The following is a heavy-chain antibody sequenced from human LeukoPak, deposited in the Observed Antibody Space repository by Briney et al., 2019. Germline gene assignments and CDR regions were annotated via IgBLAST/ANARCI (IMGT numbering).Heavy chain of an antibody. J-gene: IGHJ6*02. D-gene: IGHD2-8*02. CDR2: IKQDGSEK. Sequence: GGSLRLSCAASGFTFSSYWMSWVRQAPGKGLEWVANIKQDGSEKYYVDSVKGRFTISRDNAKNSLYLQMNSLRAEDTAVYYCARLLVPYYYYGMDVWGQGTTVTVSS. V-gene: IGHV3-7*01. CDR1: GFTFSSYW. CDR3: ARLLVPYYYYGMDV.